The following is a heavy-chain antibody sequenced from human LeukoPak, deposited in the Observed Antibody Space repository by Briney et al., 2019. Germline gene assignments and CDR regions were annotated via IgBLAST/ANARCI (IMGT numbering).Heavy chain of an antibody. CDR3: ARADDYSNRHFDY. D-gene: IGHD4-11*01. J-gene: IGHJ4*02. CDR2: IYTSGTT. CDR1: GGSISSHY. Sequence: SETLSLTCTVSGGSISSHYWSWIWQPAGKGLEWIGHIYTSGTTNYNPSLKSRVTMSVDTSKNQFSLKLSSVTAADTAVYYCARADDYSNRHFDYWGQGTLVTVSS. V-gene: IGHV4-4*07.